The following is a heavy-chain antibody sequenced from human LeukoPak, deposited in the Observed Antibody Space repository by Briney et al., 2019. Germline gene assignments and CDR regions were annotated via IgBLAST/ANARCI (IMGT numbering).Heavy chain of an antibody. Sequence: GGSLRLSCVASRFTFSNYWMSWFRQAPGKGLEWVANIKADGSEKYSVDCVKGRFTISRDNAKNSLYLQMNNLRVEDTAVYFCATSQTTSGRYGNAFDIWGQGTLVTVSS. V-gene: IGHV3-7*01. D-gene: IGHD6-19*01. CDR3: ATSQTTSGRYGNAFDI. CDR2: IKADGSEK. CDR1: RFTFSNYW. J-gene: IGHJ3*02.